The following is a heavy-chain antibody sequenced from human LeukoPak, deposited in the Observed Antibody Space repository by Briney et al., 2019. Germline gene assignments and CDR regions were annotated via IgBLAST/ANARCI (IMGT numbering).Heavy chain of an antibody. Sequence: PSETLSLTCTVSGGSISSSSYYWDWIRQPPGKGLEWIGSIYYSGSTYYNPSLKSRVTISVDTSKNQFSLKLSSVTAADTAVYYCARHVGYCSGGSCYGYFDYWGQGTLVTVSS. J-gene: IGHJ4*02. V-gene: IGHV4-39*01. CDR3: ARHVGYCSGGSCYGYFDY. CDR2: IYYSGST. D-gene: IGHD2-15*01. CDR1: GGSISSSSYY.